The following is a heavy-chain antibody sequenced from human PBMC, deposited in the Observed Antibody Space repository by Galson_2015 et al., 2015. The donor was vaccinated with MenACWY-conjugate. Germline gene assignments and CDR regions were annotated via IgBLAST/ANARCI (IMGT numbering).Heavy chain of an antibody. J-gene: IGHJ4*02. V-gene: IGHV6-1*01. Sequence: CAISGDSVSSNSAAWSWIRQSPSRGLEWLGRTYYRSKWYNDYAVSVKSRITINPDTTKNQFSLQLNSVTPEDTAVYYCARDQGIKVDYWGQGTLVTVSS. CDR2: TYYRSKWYN. D-gene: IGHD3-10*01. CDR3: ARDQGIKVDY. CDR1: GDSVSSNSAA.